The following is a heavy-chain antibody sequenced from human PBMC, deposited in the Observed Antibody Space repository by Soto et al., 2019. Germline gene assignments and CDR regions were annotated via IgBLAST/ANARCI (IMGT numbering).Heavy chain of an antibody. CDR1: GFTFSSYA. Sequence: EVQLLESGGGLVQPGGSLRLSCAASGFTFSSYAMSWVRQAPGKGLEWVSTTSGSGGSTYYADSVKGRFTISRDTSKKACYLEMNSLRAEDMAVYYCAKDGGYGSGSYYSDDWGQGTLVTVSS. D-gene: IGHD3-10*01. CDR3: AKDGGYGSGSYYSDD. CDR2: TSGSGGST. J-gene: IGHJ4*02. V-gene: IGHV3-23*01.